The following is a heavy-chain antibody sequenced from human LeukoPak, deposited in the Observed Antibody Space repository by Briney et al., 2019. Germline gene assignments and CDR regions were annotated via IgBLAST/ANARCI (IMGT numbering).Heavy chain of an antibody. Sequence: ASVKVSSKASGYTFTGYYIHWVRQAPGQGLEWMGGIIPIFGTANYAQKFQGRVTITADKSTSTAYMELSSLRSEDTAVYYCARGGPGIAAAGTMYWGQGTLVTVSS. CDR2: IIPIFGTA. CDR1: GYTFTGYY. J-gene: IGHJ4*02. V-gene: IGHV1-69*06. D-gene: IGHD6-13*01. CDR3: ARGGPGIAAAGTMY.